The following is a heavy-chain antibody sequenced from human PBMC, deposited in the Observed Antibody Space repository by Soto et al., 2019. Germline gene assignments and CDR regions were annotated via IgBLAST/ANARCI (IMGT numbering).Heavy chain of an antibody. CDR2: ISWNSNGI. Sequence: EVQLVESGGGLVQPGRSLRLSCATSGFTFDDYAMHWVRQAPGKGLEWVSGISWNSNGIVYADSVKGRFTISRDNAKTSLYLQMSSLRADDTAFYYCAKAPKTPTVTTAYFDYWGQGTLVTVSS. CDR3: AKAPKTPTVTTAYFDY. V-gene: IGHV3-9*01. CDR1: GFTFDDYA. D-gene: IGHD4-17*01. J-gene: IGHJ4*02.